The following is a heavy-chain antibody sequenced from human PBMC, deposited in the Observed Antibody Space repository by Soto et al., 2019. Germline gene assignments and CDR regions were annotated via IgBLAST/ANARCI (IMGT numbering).Heavy chain of an antibody. V-gene: IGHV5-51*01. J-gene: IGHJ5*02. CDR3: ARHSVPPTVDNPYNWFDP. Sequence: ALKISCKGSGYSFTSYWIGWVRQMPGKGLEWMGIIYPGASDTRYSPSFQGQVTISADKSISTAYLQWSSLKASDTAMYYCARHSVPPTVDNPYNWFDPWGQGTLVTVSS. CDR1: GYSFTSYW. CDR2: IYPGASDT. D-gene: IGHD4-4*01.